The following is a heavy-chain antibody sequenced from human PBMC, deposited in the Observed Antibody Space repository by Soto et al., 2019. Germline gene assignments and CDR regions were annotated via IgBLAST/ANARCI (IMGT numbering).Heavy chain of an antibody. V-gene: IGHV3-23*01. D-gene: IGHD7-27*01. Sequence: GGSLRLSCAASGFTFTNYAMSWVRLAPGQGLEWVSTIPGSGGHKLHPEYADSVKGRFTISRDNSKDTLYLQMDSLSAEDTAVYYCTKEIASDWGNMDFWGQGTTVTVSS. J-gene: IGHJ6*02. CDR1: GFTFTNYA. CDR3: TKEIASDWGNMDF. CDR2: IPGSGGHKLHP.